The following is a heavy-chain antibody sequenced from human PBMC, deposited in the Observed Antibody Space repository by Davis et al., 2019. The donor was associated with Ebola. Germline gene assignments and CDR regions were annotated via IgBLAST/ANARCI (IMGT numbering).Heavy chain of an antibody. CDR2: IYYSGIT. Sequence: SETLSLTCTVSAFSIISSISYWGWIRQPPRKGLEWIGSIYYSGITYYNPSLKSRVTISVDTSKNQFSLKLRSVTAADTAVYYCARQGWSGYSLRHWLDPWGRGTLVTVSS. D-gene: IGHD3-3*01. V-gene: IGHV4-39*01. J-gene: IGHJ5*02. CDR1: AFSIISSISY. CDR3: ARQGWSGYSLRHWLDP.